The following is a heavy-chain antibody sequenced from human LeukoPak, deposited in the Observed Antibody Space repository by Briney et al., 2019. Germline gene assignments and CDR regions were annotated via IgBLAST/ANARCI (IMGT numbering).Heavy chain of an antibody. CDR3: ARDQILRGYCSGGSCYNWFDP. J-gene: IGHJ5*02. V-gene: IGHV1-2*02. CDR2: INPNSGGT. Sequence: SVKVSCKASGYTFTGYYMHWVRQAPGQGLEWMGWINPNSGGTNYAQKLQGRVTMTTDTSTSTAYMELRSLRSDDTAVYYCARDQILRGYCSGGSCYNWFDPWGQGTLVTVSS. D-gene: IGHD2-15*01. CDR1: GYTFTGYY.